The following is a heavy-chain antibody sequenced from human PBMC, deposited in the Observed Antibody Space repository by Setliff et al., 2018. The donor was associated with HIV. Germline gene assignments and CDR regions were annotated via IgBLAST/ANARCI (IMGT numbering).Heavy chain of an antibody. J-gene: IGHJ4*02. Sequence: KTSETLSLTCTVSGGSISSYYWSWIRQPPGEGLEWIGYIFYSGSTNYNPSLNSRVTISLDTSKNQFSLKLTSVTAADTAVYYCASAGSGTRAPPRYWGQGNLVTVSS. V-gene: IGHV4-59*01. CDR3: ASAGSGTRAPPRY. CDR1: GGSISSYY. D-gene: IGHD1-1*01. CDR2: IFYSGST.